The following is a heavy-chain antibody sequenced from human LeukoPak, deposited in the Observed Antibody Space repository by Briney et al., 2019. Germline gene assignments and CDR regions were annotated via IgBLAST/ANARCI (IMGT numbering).Heavy chain of an antibody. CDR3: AKDGPSYNSSWYDENWFDP. Sequence: GRSLRLSCAASGFTFSSYGMHWVRQAPGKGLEWVAVISYDGSNKYYADSVKGRFTISRDNSKNTLYLQMNSLRAEDTAVYYCAKDGPSYNSSWYDENWFDPWGQGTLVTVSS. V-gene: IGHV3-30*18. D-gene: IGHD6-13*01. CDR1: GFTFSSYG. J-gene: IGHJ5*02. CDR2: ISYDGSNK.